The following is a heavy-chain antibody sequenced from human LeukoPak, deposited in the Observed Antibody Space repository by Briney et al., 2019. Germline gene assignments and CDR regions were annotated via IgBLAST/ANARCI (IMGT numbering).Heavy chain of an antibody. Sequence: GGSLRLSCAASGFTFTDYWMHWVRQVPGKGLVWVSIINTDTRGTYYADSVKGRFTISRDNAKNTSYLQMNSLRAEDTAVYYCARAGAYHFDNWGQGTLVTASS. CDR1: GFTFTDYW. CDR2: INTDTRGT. CDR3: ARAGAYHFDN. J-gene: IGHJ4*02. V-gene: IGHV3-74*01. D-gene: IGHD3-16*01.